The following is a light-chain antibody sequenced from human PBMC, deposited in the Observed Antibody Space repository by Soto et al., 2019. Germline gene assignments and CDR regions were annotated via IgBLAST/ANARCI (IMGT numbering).Light chain of an antibody. V-gene: IGKV3-20*01. CDR2: DAS. Sequence: EIVLTQSPGTLSLSPGERATPSCRVSQSVSSNYLAWYQQRPGQAPRLLIYDASSRATGIPDRFSGSGSGTDFTLTISRLEPEDFAVYYCQHYETSPRAFGQGTKVDI. CDR3: QHYETSPRA. J-gene: IGKJ1*01. CDR1: QSVSSNY.